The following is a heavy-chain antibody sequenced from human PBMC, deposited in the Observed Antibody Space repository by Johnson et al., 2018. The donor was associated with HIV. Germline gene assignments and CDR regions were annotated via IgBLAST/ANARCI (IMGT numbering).Heavy chain of an antibody. CDR1: GFSFSNYG. V-gene: IGHV3-30*03. D-gene: IGHD5-18*01. CDR2: ISYDGSNK. CDR3: ARDQATAEDDAFDI. Sequence: QVQLVESGGGVVQPGRSLRLSCAASGFSFSNYGMHWVRQAPGKGLEWVVVISYDGSNKYYADSVKGRFTISRDNSKNTLYLQMNSLRAEDTAVYYCARDQATAEDDAFDIWGQGTMVTVSS. J-gene: IGHJ3*02.